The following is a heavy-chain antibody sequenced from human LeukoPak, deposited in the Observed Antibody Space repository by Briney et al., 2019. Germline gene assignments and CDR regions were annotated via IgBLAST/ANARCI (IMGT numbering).Heavy chain of an antibody. D-gene: IGHD2-2*02. Sequence: ASVKVSCKASGYTFTSYGISSVRQAPGQGLEWMGWISAYNGNTNYAQKLQGRVTMTTDTSTSTAYMELRSLRSDDTAVYYCARDLGYCSCTSCYIWAYFDYWGQGTLVTVSS. V-gene: IGHV1-18*01. J-gene: IGHJ4*02. CDR1: GYTFTSYG. CDR2: ISAYNGNT. CDR3: ARDLGYCSCTSCYIWAYFDY.